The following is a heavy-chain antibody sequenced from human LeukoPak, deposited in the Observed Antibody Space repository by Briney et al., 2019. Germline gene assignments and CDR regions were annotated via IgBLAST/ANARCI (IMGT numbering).Heavy chain of an antibody. CDR1: GFTFSSYA. J-gene: IGHJ4*02. CDR3: VKGNHGYSYGYIDY. V-gene: IGHV3-64D*09. CDR2: ISSNGGST. D-gene: IGHD5-18*01. Sequence: TGGSLRLSCSASGFTFSSYAMHWVRQAPGKGLEYASAISSNGGSTYYADSVKGRFTISRDNSKNTLYLQMSSLRAEDTAVYYCVKGNHGYSYGYIDYWGQGTLVTVSS.